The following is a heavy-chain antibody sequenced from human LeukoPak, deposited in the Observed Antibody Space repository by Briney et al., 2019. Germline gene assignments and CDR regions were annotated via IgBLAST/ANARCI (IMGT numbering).Heavy chain of an antibody. V-gene: IGHV3-23*01. CDR1: GFTFSSYA. J-gene: IGHJ4*02. D-gene: IGHD6-13*01. CDR2: ISGSGGST. CDR3: AKAHSSSWYVVYFDY. Sequence: GSLRPSCAASGFTFSSYAMSWVRPAPGKGLGWGSTISGSGGSTYYADSVKGRFTISRDNSKNTLYLQINSLRAEDTAIYYCAKAHSSSWYVVYFDYWGQGTLVTVSS.